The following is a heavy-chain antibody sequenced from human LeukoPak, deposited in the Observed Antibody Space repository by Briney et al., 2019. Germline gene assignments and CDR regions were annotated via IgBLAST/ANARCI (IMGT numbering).Heavy chain of an antibody. J-gene: IGHJ3*02. Sequence: PSETLSLTCTVSGGSISSYYWNWIRQPAGKGLEWIGRIYTSGSTDYNPSLKSRVTMSVDTSKNQFSLKLSSVPAADTAVYYCAREGXXSSTSCYSNAFXIWGXGTMVXXSS. CDR1: GGSISSYY. V-gene: IGHV4-4*07. D-gene: IGHD2-2*01. CDR2: IYTSGST. CDR3: AREGXXSSTSCYSNAFXI.